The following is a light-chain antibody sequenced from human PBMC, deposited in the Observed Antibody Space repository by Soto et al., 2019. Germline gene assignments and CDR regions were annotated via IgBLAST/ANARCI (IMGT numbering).Light chain of an antibody. Sequence: DIVMTQSPDSLTVSLGERATINCKSSRSVLYSSNNRNYLAWYQQKPGQPPKLLIYWASTRESGVPDRVSGSGSGTDFTLTIRSLQAEDVAVYYCHQYYCSPWTFGQGTKVEIE. CDR1: RSVLYSSNNRNY. CDR2: WAS. V-gene: IGKV4-1*01. J-gene: IGKJ1*01. CDR3: HQYYCSPWT.